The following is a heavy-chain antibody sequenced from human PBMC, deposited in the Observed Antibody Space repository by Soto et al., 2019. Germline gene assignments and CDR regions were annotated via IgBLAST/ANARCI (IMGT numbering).Heavy chain of an antibody. J-gene: IGHJ6*02. CDR2: ISYDGSNK. D-gene: IGHD4-17*01. V-gene: IGHV3-30*03. CDR3: ARGLRTPTYYYYGMDV. CDR1: GFTFTSYG. Sequence: PGGSLRLSCAASGFTFTSYGMHWVRQAPGKGLEWVSVISYDGSNKYYADSVKGRFTISRDNSKNTLYLDMTSLRAEDTAVYYCARGLRTPTYYYYGMDVWGQGTTVTVSS.